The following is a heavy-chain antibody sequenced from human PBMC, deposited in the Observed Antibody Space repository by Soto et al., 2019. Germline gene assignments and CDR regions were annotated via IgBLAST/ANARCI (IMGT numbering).Heavy chain of an antibody. J-gene: IGHJ3*01. V-gene: IGHV3-74*01. Sequence: EVQLVESEGGLVQPGGSLRLSCAASGFTFSYYWMHWVRQAPGQGLVWVSRIHSDGSSTTYADSVKGRFTISRDNAKNTLYLKIKLWRAGDRAGYTGERGDRGAFDLGGKATM. CDR1: GFTFSYYW. CDR2: IHSDGSST. CDR3: ERGDRGAFDL. D-gene: IGHD3-16*01.